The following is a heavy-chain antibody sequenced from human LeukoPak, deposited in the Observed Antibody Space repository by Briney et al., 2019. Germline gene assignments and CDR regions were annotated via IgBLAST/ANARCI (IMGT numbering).Heavy chain of an antibody. V-gene: IGHV4-59*12. D-gene: IGHD2-8*01. CDR1: GGSISSYF. CDR3: ARGPIVLMVYAIYKGAFDY. Sequence: ASETLSLTCTVSGGSISSYFWSWIRQPPGKGLEWIGYIYYSGSTTYNPSLKSRVTISIDTSKNQFSLKLSSLTAADTAVYYCARGPIVLMVYAIYKGAFDYWGQGTLVTVSS. J-gene: IGHJ4*02. CDR2: IYYSGST.